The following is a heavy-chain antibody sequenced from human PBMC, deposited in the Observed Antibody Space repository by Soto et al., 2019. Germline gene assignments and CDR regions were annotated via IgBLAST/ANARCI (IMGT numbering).Heavy chain of an antibody. CDR3: ARALPYSGKLRDL. V-gene: IGHV4-34*01. D-gene: IGHD1-26*01. Sequence: SETLSLTCAVYGGSFSGYYWSWIRQPPGKGLEWIGEINHSGSTNYNPSLKSRVTISVDTSKNQFSLKLSSVTAADTAVYYCARALPYSGKLRDLWGRGTLVTVS. J-gene: IGHJ2*01. CDR2: INHSGST. CDR1: GGSFSGYY.